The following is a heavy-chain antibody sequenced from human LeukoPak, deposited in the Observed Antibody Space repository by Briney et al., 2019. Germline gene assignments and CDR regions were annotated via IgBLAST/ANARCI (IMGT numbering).Heavy chain of an antibody. CDR1: GYTFSSYG. Sequence: VASVKVFCKASGYTFSSYGISWVRQAPGQGLEWMGWISAYNGNTKYAQKFQGRVSMTTDTSTSTAYMELRSLRSDDTAVYCCARDLGATSGGMDVWGQGTTVTVSS. CDR3: ARDLGATSGGMDV. D-gene: IGHD1-26*01. J-gene: IGHJ6*02. CDR2: ISAYNGNT. V-gene: IGHV1-18*01.